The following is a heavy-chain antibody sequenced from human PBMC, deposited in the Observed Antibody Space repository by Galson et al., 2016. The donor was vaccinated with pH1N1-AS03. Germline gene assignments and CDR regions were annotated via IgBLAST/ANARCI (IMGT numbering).Heavy chain of an antibody. J-gene: IGHJ6*02. CDR2: INPMVGLA. CDR3: ARVSGEDSSGGYKGASAMDV. V-gene: IGHV1-69*04. Sequence: QSGAEVKKPGASVKVSCKASGGTLSSYTINWVRQAPGQGLEWMGRINPMVGLADYAQKFQDRVTITAEKSTSTVYMELGSLRSEDTAVYYCARVSGEDSSGGYKGASAMDVWGQGTTVTVSS. CDR1: GGTLSSYT. D-gene: IGHD3-22*01.